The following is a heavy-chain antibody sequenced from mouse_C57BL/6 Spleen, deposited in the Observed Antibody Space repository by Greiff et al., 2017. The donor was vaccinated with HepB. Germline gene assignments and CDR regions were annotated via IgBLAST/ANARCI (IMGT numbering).Heavy chain of an antibody. CDR2: IYPGSGST. Sequence: QVQLQQPGAELVKPGASVKMSCKASGYTFTSYWITWVKQRPGQCLEWIGDIYPGSGSTNYNEKFKSKATLTVDTSSSTAYMQLSSMTSEDSAVYYCARRYYGSSWAMDYWGQGTSVTGSS. CDR1: GYTFTSYW. D-gene: IGHD1-1*01. V-gene: IGHV1-55*01. J-gene: IGHJ4*01. CDR3: ARRYYGSSWAMDY.